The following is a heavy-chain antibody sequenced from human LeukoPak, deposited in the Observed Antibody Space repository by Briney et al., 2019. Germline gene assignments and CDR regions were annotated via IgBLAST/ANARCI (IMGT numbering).Heavy chain of an antibody. CDR1: GFTFSSYS. Sequence: GGSLRLSCAASGFTFSSYSMNWVRQAPGKGLEWVSYISSSSSTIYYADSVKGRFTISRDNSKNTLYLQMNSLRAADTAVYYCARGGFGSYSNLDAFDIWGQGTMVTVSS. J-gene: IGHJ3*02. CDR3: ARGGFGSYSNLDAFDI. V-gene: IGHV3-48*01. D-gene: IGHD1-26*01. CDR2: ISSSSSTI.